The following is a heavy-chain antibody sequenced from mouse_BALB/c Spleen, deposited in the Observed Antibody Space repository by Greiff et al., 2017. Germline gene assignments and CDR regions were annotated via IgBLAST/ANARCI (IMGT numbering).Heavy chain of an antibody. D-gene: IGHD2-1*01. CDR1: GFTFSSYT. CDR2: ISNGGGST. CDR3: ARGGGNYKNYAMDY. Sequence: EVKVVESGGGLVQPGGSLKLSCAASGFTFSSYTMSWVRQTPEKRLEWVAYISNGGGSTYYPDTVKGRFTISRDNAKNTLYLQMSSLKSEDTAMYYCARGGGNYKNYAMDYWGQGTSVTVSS. J-gene: IGHJ4*01. V-gene: IGHV5-12-2*01.